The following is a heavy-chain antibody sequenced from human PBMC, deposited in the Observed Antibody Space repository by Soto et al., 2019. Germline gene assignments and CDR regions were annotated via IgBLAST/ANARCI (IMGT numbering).Heavy chain of an antibody. CDR2: ISNSGSLT. V-gene: IGHV3-23*01. J-gene: IGHJ2*01. Sequence: QLLESGGGLVQFGGSLRLSCAASGFTFSSYGMRLVRQVPGKGLEWVSSISNSGSLTYYADSVKGRSTISRDNSKNTLYLQMHSLRAEDTALYYCATIIVTGHWYVHVWGRGTLVTVSS. CDR1: GFTFSSYG. CDR3: ATIIVTGHWYVHV. D-gene: IGHD2-21*02.